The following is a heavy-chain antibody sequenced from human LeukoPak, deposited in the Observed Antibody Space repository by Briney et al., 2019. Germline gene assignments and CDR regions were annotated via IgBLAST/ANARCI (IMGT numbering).Heavy chain of an antibody. CDR3: ARAFSSSSFYFNY. CDR1: GDSISTYY. CDR2: IYHSGST. D-gene: IGHD6-6*01. V-gene: IGHV4-59*01. J-gene: IGHJ4*02. Sequence: PSETLSFTCTVSGDSISTYYWNWIRQPPGKGLEWIGYIYHSGSTNYNPSLKSRVTISVDTSKNQFSLKLSSVTAADTAVYYCARAFSSSSFYFNYWGQGTLVTVSS.